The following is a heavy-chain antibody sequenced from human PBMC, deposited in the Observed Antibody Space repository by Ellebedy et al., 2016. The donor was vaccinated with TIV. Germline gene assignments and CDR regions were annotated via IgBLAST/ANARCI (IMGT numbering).Heavy chain of an antibody. CDR3: ARVSSHYSGSFQLDF. J-gene: IGHJ4*02. V-gene: IGHV3-48*03. Sequence: GESLKISCVASGFSLSSYEMNWVRQAPGKGLEWVSFISNSGSTKYYADSVKGRFTISRDNANNSPFLQMNALRAEDTALYYCARVSSHYSGSFQLDFWGQGSLVTVSS. CDR1: GFSLSSYE. D-gene: IGHD1-26*01. CDR2: ISNSGSTK.